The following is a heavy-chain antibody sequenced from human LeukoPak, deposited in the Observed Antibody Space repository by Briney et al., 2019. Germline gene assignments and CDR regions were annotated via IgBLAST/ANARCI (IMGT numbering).Heavy chain of an antibody. V-gene: IGHV5-51*01. Sequence: PGGSLRLSCTGSGYSFTSYWIGWVRQMPGKGLEWMGIIYPGDSGTIYSPSFQGQVTISADKSISAAYLQWSSLKASDTAMYYCARLISNFQHWGQGTLVTVSS. D-gene: IGHD3-22*01. CDR2: IYPGDSGT. CDR1: GYSFTSYW. J-gene: IGHJ1*01. CDR3: ARLISNFQH.